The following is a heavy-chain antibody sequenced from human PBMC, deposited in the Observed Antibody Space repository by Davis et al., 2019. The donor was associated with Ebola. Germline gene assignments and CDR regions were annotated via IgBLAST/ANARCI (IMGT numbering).Heavy chain of an antibody. V-gene: IGHV1-18*04. CDR3: TTPGGQDSGYDVFDI. D-gene: IGHD5-12*01. J-gene: IGHJ3*02. CDR1: GYTFTGYY. Sequence: ASVKVSCKASGYTFTGYYMHWVRQAPGQGLEWMGWISGYNGNTNYAQKLQGRVTMTTDTSTSTAYMELRSLRSEDTALYYCTTPGGQDSGYDVFDIWGQGTMVTVSS. CDR2: ISGYNGNT.